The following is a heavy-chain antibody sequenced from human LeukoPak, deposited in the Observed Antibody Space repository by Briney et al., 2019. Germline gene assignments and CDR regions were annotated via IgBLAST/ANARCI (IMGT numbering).Heavy chain of an antibody. CDR1: GGSISSSTYY. Sequence: SETLSLTCTVSGGSISSSTYYWGWIRQPPGKGLEWIGSIYYSGNTYYNASLKSQVSISIDTSKNQFSLKLTSVTAADTAVYYCARYGWLQFGGAFDIWGQGTMVTVSS. CDR2: IYYSGNT. J-gene: IGHJ3*02. D-gene: IGHD5-24*01. CDR3: ARYGWLQFGGAFDI. V-gene: IGHV4-39*01.